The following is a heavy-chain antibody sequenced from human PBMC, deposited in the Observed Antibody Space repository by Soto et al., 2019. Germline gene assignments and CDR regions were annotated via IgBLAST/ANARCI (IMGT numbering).Heavy chain of an antibody. J-gene: IGHJ4*02. V-gene: IGHV3-23*01. D-gene: IGHD3-10*01. CDR1: VFTFGHSA. Sequence: GSRRLSCAASVFTFGHSAMSWVRQAPGKGLEWVAAISGTGGAAYYADSVKGRFTISRDNSRNTLFLQMNSLRVDDTAIYHCAKPEEVVRGFDFWGLGTLVTVSS. CDR2: ISGTGGAA. CDR3: AKPEEVVRGFDF.